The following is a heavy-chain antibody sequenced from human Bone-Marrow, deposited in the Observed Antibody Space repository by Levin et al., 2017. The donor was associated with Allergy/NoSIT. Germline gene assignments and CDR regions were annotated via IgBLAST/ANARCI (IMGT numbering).Heavy chain of an antibody. J-gene: IGHJ6*02. CDR2: ISSSGSNI. CDR1: GFTFSIYE. D-gene: IGHD5-18*01. Sequence: GESLKISCAASGFTFSIYEMNWVRQAPGKGLEWVSYISSSGSNIYYADSVKGRFTISRDNAKNSLYLQMNSLRTEDTAVYYCASVGGSSGYSYQTVAGMDVWGQGTTVTVSS. CDR3: ASVGGSSGYSYQTVAGMDV. V-gene: IGHV3-48*03.